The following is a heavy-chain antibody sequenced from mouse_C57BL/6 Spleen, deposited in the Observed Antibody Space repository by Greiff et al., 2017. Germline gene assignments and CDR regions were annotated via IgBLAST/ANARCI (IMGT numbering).Heavy chain of an antibody. J-gene: IGHJ1*03. CDR2: ISSGSSTI. CDR1: GFTFRDYG. CDR3: ARQDGYYGYWYFDV. Sequence: EVQGVESGGGLVKPGGSLKLPCAASGFTFRDYGMHWVRQAPEKGLEWVAYISSGSSTIYYADTVKGRFTISRDNAKNTLFLQMTSLRSEDTAMYYCARQDGYYGYWYFDVWGTGTTVTVSS. D-gene: IGHD2-3*01. V-gene: IGHV5-17*01.